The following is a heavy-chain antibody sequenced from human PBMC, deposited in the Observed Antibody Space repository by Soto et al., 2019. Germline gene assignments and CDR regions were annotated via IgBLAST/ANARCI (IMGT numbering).Heavy chain of an antibody. CDR2: IFSNVEK. V-gene: IGHV2-26*01. CDR3: ARTEDGGRSLTPGGWFAA. D-gene: IGHD2-15*01. CDR1: GFSLSNGRRG. J-gene: IGHJ5*02. Sequence: QVTLKESGAVLVNPTETLTLTCTVSGFSLSNGRRGVSWIRQPPGMALEWLAHIFSNVEKRFNTSLKSRLSISNDSSKSQVVLIMTNMDPVDTATYYYARTEDGGRSLTPGGWFAAWAQGTVVTVSS.